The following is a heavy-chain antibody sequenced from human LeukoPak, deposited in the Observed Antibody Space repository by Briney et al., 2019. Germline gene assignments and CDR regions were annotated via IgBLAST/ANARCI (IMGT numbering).Heavy chain of an antibody. CDR2: VYPGDSYT. J-gene: IGHJ4*02. V-gene: IGHV5-51*01. D-gene: IGHD2-2*01. CDR1: GYTFTSYW. CDR3: ARPDCSSANCQDYFDY. Sequence: GESLKISCKGSGYTFTSYWIGWVRQMPGRGLEWMGIVYPGDSYTTYSPSFQGQVTISADKSISTAYLQWSSLKASDTAIYYCARPDCSSANCQDYFDYWGQGTLVTVSS.